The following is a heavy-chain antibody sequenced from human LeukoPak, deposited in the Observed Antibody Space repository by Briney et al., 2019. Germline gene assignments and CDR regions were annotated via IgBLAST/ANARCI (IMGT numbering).Heavy chain of an antibody. CDR1: GFIFGGYV. D-gene: IGHD3-16*01. CDR2: ISGNGGIT. J-gene: IGHJ4*02. V-gene: IGHV3-23*01. CDR3: ATYY. Sequence: GGSLRLSCAASGFIFGGYVMSWVRQAPGKGLEWVSSISGNGGITYYADSLKGRFTISRDNSKNTLYLQMNSLRAEDTAVYYCATYYWGQGTLVTVSS.